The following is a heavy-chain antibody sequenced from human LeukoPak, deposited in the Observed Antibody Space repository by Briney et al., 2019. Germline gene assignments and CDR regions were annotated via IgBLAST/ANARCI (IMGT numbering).Heavy chain of an antibody. CDR1: GGSISNTTFY. V-gene: IGHV4-39*01. J-gene: IGHJ6*02. CDR2: IYYSGST. Sequence: SETLSLTCTVSGGSISNTTFYWGWIRQPPGKGLEWIGNIYYSGSTSYTPSLKSRVTISVDTSKNQFSLKLTSVTAADTAVYYCARQVPGPYNYYGMDVWGQGTTVTVSS. CDR3: ARQVPGPYNYYGMDV.